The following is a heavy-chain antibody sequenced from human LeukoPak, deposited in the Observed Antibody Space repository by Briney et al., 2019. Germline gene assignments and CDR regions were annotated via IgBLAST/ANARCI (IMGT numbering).Heavy chain of an antibody. CDR1: GYTFTSYG. CDR2: ISAYNGNT. V-gene: IGHV1-18*01. Sequence: SGYTFTSYGISWXRQAPGQGLEWMGWISAYNGNTNYAQKLQGRVTMTTDTSTSTAYMELRSLRSDDTAVYYCARDSSSSFDYWGQGTLVTVSS. J-gene: IGHJ4*02. D-gene: IGHD6-13*01. CDR3: ARDSSSSFDY.